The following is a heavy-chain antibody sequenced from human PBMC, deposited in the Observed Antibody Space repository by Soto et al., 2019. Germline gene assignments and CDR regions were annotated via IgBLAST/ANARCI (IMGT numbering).Heavy chain of an antibody. CDR1: GGSISSYY. J-gene: IGHJ4*02. Sequence: QVQLQESGPGRVKPSETLSLTCTVSGGSISSYYWSWIRQPPGKGLEWIGYIYYSGRTNYNPSLKSXXTXSXXASKNQFSLKLSSVTAADTAVYYCARGGYSYGFDYWGQGTLVTVSS. V-gene: IGHV4-59*01. CDR3: ARGGYSYGFDY. D-gene: IGHD5-18*01. CDR2: IYYSGRT.